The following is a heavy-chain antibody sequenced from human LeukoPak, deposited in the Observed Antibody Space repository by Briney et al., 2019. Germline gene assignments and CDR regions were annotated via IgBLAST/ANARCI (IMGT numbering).Heavy chain of an antibody. CDR2: IYHSGST. J-gene: IGHJ4*02. CDR3: ASTERYYDSSGYYQFDY. V-gene: IGHV4-38-2*02. CDR1: GYSISSGYY. D-gene: IGHD3-22*01. Sequence: ASETLSLTCTVSGYSISSGYYWGWIRQPPGKGLEWIGSIYHSGSTYYNPSLKSRVTISVDTSKNQFSLKLSSVTAADTAVYYCASTERYYDSSGYYQFDYWGQGTLVTVSS.